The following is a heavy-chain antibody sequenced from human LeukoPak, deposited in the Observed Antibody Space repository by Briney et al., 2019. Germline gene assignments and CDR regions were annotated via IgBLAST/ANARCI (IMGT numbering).Heavy chain of an antibody. CDR3: ARDNAGSGYNDS. CDR1: GGSISSYY. J-gene: IGHJ4*02. D-gene: IGHD5-18*01. V-gene: IGHV4-59*01. Sequence: PSETLSLTCTVSGGSISSYYWSWIRQPPGKGLECIGYIYYRGSTNYNPSLKSRVTISVDTSKNQFSLKLSSVTAADTAVYYCARDNAGSGYNDSWGQGTLVTVSS. CDR2: IYYRGST.